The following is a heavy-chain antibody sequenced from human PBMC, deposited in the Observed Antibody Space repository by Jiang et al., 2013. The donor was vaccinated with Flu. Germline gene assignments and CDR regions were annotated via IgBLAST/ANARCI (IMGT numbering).Heavy chain of an antibody. J-gene: IGHJ6*02. CDR3: ASGSHGDYYYGMDV. CDR2: ISSSSSYI. CDR1: GFTFSSYS. V-gene: IGHV3-21*01. Sequence: LVESGGGLVKPGGSLRLSCAASGFTFSSYSMNWVRQAPGKGLEWVSSISSSSSYIYYADSVKGRFTISRDNAKNSLYLQMNSLRAEDTAVYYCASGSHGDYYYGMDVWGQGTTVTVSS. D-gene: IGHD4-17*01.